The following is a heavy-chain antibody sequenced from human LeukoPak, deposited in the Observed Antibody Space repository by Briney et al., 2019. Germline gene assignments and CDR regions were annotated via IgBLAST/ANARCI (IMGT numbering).Heavy chain of an antibody. CDR1: GGSISSGGYY. V-gene: IGHV4-31*03. CDR2: IYYSGST. D-gene: IGHD3-22*01. J-gene: IGHJ4*02. CDR3: AGMRDYVSSGYYYFDY. Sequence: SETLSLTCTVSGGSISSGGYYWSWIRQHPGKGLEWIGYIYYSGSTYYNPSLKSRVTISVDTSKNQFSLKLSSVTAVDTAVYYCAGMRDYVSSGYYYFDYWGQGTLVTVSS.